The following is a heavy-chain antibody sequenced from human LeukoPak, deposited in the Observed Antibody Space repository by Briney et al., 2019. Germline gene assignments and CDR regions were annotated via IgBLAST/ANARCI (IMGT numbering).Heavy chain of an antibody. J-gene: IGHJ4*02. V-gene: IGHV3-30*02. CDR1: GFTFSSYG. D-gene: IGHD3-10*01. Sequence: GGSLRLSCAASGFTFSSYGMHWVRQAQGKGLEGLAFIRYDGSNKYYADSVKGRFTISRDNSKNTLYLQMNSLRAEDTAVYYCAKDTHYYGSGSHFDYWGQGTLVTDSS. CDR3: AKDTHYYGSGSHFDY. CDR2: IRYDGSNK.